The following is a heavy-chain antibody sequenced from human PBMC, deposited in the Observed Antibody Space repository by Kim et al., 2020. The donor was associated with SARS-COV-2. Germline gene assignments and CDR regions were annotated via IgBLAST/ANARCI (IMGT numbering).Heavy chain of an antibody. CDR2: ISSSGSTI. D-gene: IGHD2-2*01. CDR1: GFTFSDYY. Sequence: GGSLRLSCAASGFTFSDYYMSWIRQAPGKGLEWVSYISSSGSTIYYADSVKGRFTISRDNAKNSLYLQMNSLRAEDTAVYYCARGICSSTSCLAGLFDYWGQGTLVTVSS. V-gene: IGHV3-11*04. CDR3: ARGICSSTSCLAGLFDY. J-gene: IGHJ4*02.